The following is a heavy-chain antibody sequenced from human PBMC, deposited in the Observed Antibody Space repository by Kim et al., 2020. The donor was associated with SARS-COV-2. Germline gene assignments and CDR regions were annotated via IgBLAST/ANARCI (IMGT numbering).Heavy chain of an antibody. Sequence: GGSLRLSCAASGFPFSSYAMIWVRQPPGKGLEWVSDISRNADNTYYADSVKGRFTVSRDDSKNTLYLQMNSLRAEDTAVYYCVKDRSGVYAFDYWAQGTL. CDR3: VKDRSGVYAFDY. CDR1: GFPFSSYA. J-gene: IGHJ4*02. D-gene: IGHD6-13*01. CDR2: ISRNADNT. V-gene: IGHV3-23*01.